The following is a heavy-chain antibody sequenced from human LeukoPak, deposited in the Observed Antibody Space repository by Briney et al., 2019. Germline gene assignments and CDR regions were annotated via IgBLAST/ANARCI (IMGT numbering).Heavy chain of an antibody. D-gene: IGHD2-15*01. V-gene: IGHV1-69*02. CDR3: ASEYPVVAAIWEPI. J-gene: IGHJ3*02. Sequence: SVEVSCKASGGTFSSYTISWVRQAPGQGLEWMGRIIPILGIANYAQKFQGRVTITADKSTSTAYMELSSLRSEGTAVYYCASEYPVVAAIWEPIWGQGTMVTVSS. CDR1: GGTFSSYT. CDR2: IIPILGIA.